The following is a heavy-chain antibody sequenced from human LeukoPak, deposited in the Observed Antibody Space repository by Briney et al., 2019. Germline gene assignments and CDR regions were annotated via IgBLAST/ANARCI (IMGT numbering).Heavy chain of an antibody. CDR3: ARSEMAPWADI. Sequence: GASVKVSCKAYGGTFSSYAISLVRQAPGQGLEWMGRIIPILGIANYAQKFQGRVTITADKSTSTAYMELSSLRSEDTAVYYCARSEMAPWADIWGQGTMVTVSS. CDR2: IIPILGIA. J-gene: IGHJ3*02. V-gene: IGHV1-69*04. CDR1: GGTFSSYA. D-gene: IGHD5-24*01.